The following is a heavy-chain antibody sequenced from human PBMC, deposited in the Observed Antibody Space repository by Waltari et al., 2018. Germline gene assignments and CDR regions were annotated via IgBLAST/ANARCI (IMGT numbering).Heavy chain of an antibody. D-gene: IGHD6-13*01. V-gene: IGHV3-21*01. CDR2: IGSGGSYI. CDR1: GFSFGPYP. CDR3: AREGQQLARYLDS. Sequence: EVHLVESGGGLVKPGGSLRLSCEASGFSFGPYPMSWVRQTPGKALEWLASIGSGGSYIYYADSMRGRFVISRDDATNSLYLHIHSLRAEDTAMYYCAREGQQLARYLDSWGQGTLVTVSS. J-gene: IGHJ4*02.